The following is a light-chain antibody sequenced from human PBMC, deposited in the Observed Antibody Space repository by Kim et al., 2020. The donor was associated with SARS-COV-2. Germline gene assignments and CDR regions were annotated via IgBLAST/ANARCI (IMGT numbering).Light chain of an antibody. Sequence: IQMTQSPSILSASVGDRVTITCRASQTISTWLAWYQQKPGKPPNALISDASSLESGVPSRFSGSGSETEFTLTISSLQPDDFATYYCQEYNSDFTFGPGTKVDIK. J-gene: IGKJ3*01. V-gene: IGKV1-5*01. CDR3: QEYNSDFT. CDR1: QTISTW. CDR2: DAS.